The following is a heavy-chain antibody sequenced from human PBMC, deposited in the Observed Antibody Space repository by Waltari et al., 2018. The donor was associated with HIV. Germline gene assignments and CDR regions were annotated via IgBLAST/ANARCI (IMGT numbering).Heavy chain of an antibody. V-gene: IGHV1-8*02. J-gene: IGHJ4*02. Sequence: QVQLVQSGAEVKKPGASVKVSCKESGYTFTTYDINWVRQATGQGLEWMGWMNPNRGNAGYAQKFQGRVTMTRNTSISTAYMELSSLRSEDTAVYYCARTTRYCSSTSCLYYFDYWGQGTLVTVSS. CDR1: GYTFTTYD. D-gene: IGHD2-2*01. CDR2: MNPNRGNA. CDR3: ARTTRYCSSTSCLYYFDY.